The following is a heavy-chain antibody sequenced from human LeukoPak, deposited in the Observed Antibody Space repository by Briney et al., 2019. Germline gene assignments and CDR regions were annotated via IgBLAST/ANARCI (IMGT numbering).Heavy chain of an antibody. D-gene: IGHD3-3*01. J-gene: IGHJ4*02. CDR1: GLTFSGYE. V-gene: IGHV3-48*03. Sequence: GGSLRLSCAASGLTFSGYEMNWVAQAPGKGLEWVSYISRSGTIISYADSVKGRFTISRDNAKNSLYLQMNSLRAEDTAVYYCARERDDYYFDYWGQGTLVTVSS. CDR2: ISRSGTII. CDR3: ARERDDYYFDY.